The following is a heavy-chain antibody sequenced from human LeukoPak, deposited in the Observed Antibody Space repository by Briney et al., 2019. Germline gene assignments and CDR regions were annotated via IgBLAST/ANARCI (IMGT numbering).Heavy chain of an antibody. CDR3: ARGGTTVTLFDY. J-gene: IGHJ4*02. D-gene: IGHD4-11*01. CDR1: GYTLTELS. Sequence: ASVKVSCKVSGYTLTELSMHWVRQAPGKGLEWMGGFDPEDGETIYAQKFQGRVTMTEDTSTDTAYMELSSLRSEDTAVYYCARGGTTVTLFDYWGQGTLVTVSS. V-gene: IGHV1-24*01. CDR2: FDPEDGET.